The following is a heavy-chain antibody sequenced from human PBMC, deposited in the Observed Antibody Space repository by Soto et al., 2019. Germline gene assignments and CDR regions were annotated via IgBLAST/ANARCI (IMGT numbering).Heavy chain of an antibody. Sequence: ASLKVSCKSSGYTFTSYVISWVRQAPGQGLEWMGWISAYNGNTNYAQKLQGRVTMTTDTSTSTAYMELRSLRSDDTAVYYCATYSSSPPYGYWGQGTLVTVSS. V-gene: IGHV1-18*01. CDR3: ATYSSSPPYGY. CDR1: GYTFTSYV. D-gene: IGHD6-6*01. J-gene: IGHJ4*02. CDR2: ISAYNGNT.